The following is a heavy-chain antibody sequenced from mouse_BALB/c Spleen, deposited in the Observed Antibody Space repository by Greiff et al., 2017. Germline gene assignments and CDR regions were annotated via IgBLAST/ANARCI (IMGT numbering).Heavy chain of an antibody. Sequence: EVQLQESGPGLVKPSQSLSLTCTVTGYSITSDYAWNWIRQFPGNKLEWMGYISYSGSTSYNPSLKSRISITRDTSKNQFFLQLNSVTTEDTATYYCARADGYYCMDYWGQGTSVTVSS. CDR2: ISYSGST. V-gene: IGHV3-2*02. CDR3: ARADGYYCMDY. D-gene: IGHD2-3*01. CDR1: GYSITSDYA. J-gene: IGHJ4*01.